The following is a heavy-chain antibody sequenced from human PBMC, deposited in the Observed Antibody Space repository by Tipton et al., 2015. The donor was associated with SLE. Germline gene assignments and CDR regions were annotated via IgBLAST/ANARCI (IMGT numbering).Heavy chain of an antibody. V-gene: IGHV3-21*01. D-gene: IGHD3-22*01. Sequence: SLRLSCAASGFTFSSYSMHWVRQAPGMALEWVSFISSSSSHIYYADSVKGRFTISRDNAKNSLYLQMNSLRAEDTAVYYCARDPWYYDRSCSFDSWGQGTLVTVSS. CDR1: GFTFSSYS. CDR2: ISSSSSHI. J-gene: IGHJ4*02. CDR3: ARDPWYYDRSCSFDS.